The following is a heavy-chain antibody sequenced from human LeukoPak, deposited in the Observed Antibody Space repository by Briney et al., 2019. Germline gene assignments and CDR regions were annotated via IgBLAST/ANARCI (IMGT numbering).Heavy chain of an antibody. D-gene: IGHD1-26*01. V-gene: IGHV3-30*02. J-gene: IGHJ4*02. CDR1: GFTFSSYW. CDR3: AKETREPRAFDY. Sequence: PGGSLRLSCAASGFTFSSYWMHWVRQAPGKGLEWVAFIRYDGSNEYYAESVKGRFTISRDNSKNTLYLQMNSLRAEDTAVYYCAKETREPRAFDYWGQGTLVTVSS. CDR2: IRYDGSNE.